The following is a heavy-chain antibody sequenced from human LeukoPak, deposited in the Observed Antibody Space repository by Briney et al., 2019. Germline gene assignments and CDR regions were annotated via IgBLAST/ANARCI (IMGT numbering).Heavy chain of an antibody. CDR1: GFTFSSYT. J-gene: IGHJ4*02. CDR2: ISSGSNYI. Sequence: GGSLRLSCAASGFTFSSYTMNWVRQAPGKGLEWVSSISSGSNYIYYADSVRGRFTISRDNAENSLFLQMNSLRAEDTAVYYCAREITTDYWGQGTLVTVSS. V-gene: IGHV3-21*01. CDR3: AREITTDY. D-gene: IGHD4-11*01.